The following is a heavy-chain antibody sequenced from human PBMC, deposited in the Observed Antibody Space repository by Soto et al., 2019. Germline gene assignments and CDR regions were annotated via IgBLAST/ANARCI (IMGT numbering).Heavy chain of an antibody. CDR2: IYYSGST. V-gene: IGHV4-31*03. Sequence: QVQLQESGPGLVKPSQTLSLTCTVSGGSISSGGYYWSWIRQHPGKGLEWIGYIYYSGSTYYNPSLKSRVTISVDTSKNQFSLKLSSVTAADTAVYYCARVTSSGQTDDYKGLDWFDPWGQGTLVTVSS. CDR1: GGSISSGGYY. D-gene: IGHD4-4*01. CDR3: ARVTSSGQTDDYKGLDWFDP. J-gene: IGHJ5*02.